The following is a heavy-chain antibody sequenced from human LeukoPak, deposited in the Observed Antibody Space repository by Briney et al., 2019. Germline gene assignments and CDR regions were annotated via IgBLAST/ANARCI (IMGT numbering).Heavy chain of an antibody. D-gene: IGHD5-12*01. Sequence: GASLRLSCAASGFTFSSYAMSWVRQAPGKGLEWVSAISGSGGSTYYADSVKGRFTISRDDSKNTLYLQMNSLRAEDTAVYYCAMKYTGFVYRGPGTLVTASS. V-gene: IGHV3-23*01. CDR3: AMKYTGFVY. CDR1: GFTFSSYA. CDR2: ISGSGGST. J-gene: IGHJ4*02.